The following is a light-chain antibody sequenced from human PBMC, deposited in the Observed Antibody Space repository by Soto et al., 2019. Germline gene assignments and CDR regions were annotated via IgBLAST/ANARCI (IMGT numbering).Light chain of an antibody. Sequence: DIVLTQSPGTLSLSPGDRATLSCRASQSVSSNLAWYQQKPGQAPRLLIYGASTRATGIPARFSGSGSGTDFTLTISSLEPEDFAVYYCQQRDIWPWTFGQGTKVDIK. J-gene: IGKJ1*01. CDR2: GAS. CDR1: QSVSSN. CDR3: QQRDIWPWT. V-gene: IGKV3-11*01.